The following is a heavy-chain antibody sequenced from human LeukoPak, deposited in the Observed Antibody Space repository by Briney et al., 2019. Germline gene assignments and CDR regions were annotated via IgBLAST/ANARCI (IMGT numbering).Heavy chain of an antibody. D-gene: IGHD3-16*02. CDR3: ARQDYDYVWGSYRPFDY. V-gene: IGHV1-69*05. Sequence: GASVKVSCKASGGTFSSYVISWVRQAPGQGLEWMGRIIPIFGTANYAQKFQGRVTITTDESTSTAYMELSSLRSEDTAVYYCARQDYDYVWGSYRPFDYWGQGTLVTVSS. J-gene: IGHJ4*02. CDR1: GGTFSSYV. CDR2: IIPIFGTA.